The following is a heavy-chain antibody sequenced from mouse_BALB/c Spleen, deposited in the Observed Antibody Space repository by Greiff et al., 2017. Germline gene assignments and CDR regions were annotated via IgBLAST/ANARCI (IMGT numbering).Heavy chain of an antibody. D-gene: IGHD2-4*01. CDR1: GFTFSSYT. CDR3: ARHMITTNAMDY. J-gene: IGHJ4*01. V-gene: IGHV5-12-2*01. Sequence: EVQVVESGGGLVQPGGSLKLSCAASGFTFSSYTMSWVRQTPGKRLEWVAYISNGGGSTYYPDTVKGRFTISRDHAKNTLYRQMSSLKSEDTAMYYCARHMITTNAMDYWGQGTSGTVAS. CDR2: ISNGGGST.